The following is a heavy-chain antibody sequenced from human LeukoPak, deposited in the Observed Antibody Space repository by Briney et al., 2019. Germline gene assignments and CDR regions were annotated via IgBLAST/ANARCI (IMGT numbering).Heavy chain of an antibody. CDR3: AKDRPNYYGSNGHYYKLNGDC. V-gene: IGHV3-23*01. CDR1: GFTFSSYA. CDR2: ITSSGAAT. J-gene: IGHJ4*02. D-gene: IGHD3-22*01. Sequence: GGSLRLSCAASGFTFSSYAMSWVRQAPGKGLEWVSSITSSGAATYYADSVKGRFTISRDNSDNTLYLQMNSLRAEDTAVYYCAKDRPNYYGSNGHYYKLNGDCWGQGTLVTVTS.